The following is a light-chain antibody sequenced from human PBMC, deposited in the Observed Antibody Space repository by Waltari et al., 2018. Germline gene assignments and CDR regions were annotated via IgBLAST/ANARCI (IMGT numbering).Light chain of an antibody. Sequence: QSALTQPPSASGSPGQSVTISCTGTSRDVGGYDYVSWYQHHPGKAPKLIVYEVTQRPSGVPDRFSGSKSGNTASLTVSGLQAEDEAEYYCSSYARGNAVVFGGGTRLTVL. J-gene: IGLJ2*01. CDR2: EVT. CDR1: SRDVGGYDY. V-gene: IGLV2-8*01. CDR3: SSYARGNAVV.